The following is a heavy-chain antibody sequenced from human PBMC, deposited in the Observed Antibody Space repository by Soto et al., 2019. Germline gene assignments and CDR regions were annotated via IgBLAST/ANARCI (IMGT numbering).Heavy chain of an antibody. V-gene: IGHV3-33*01. D-gene: IGHD3-3*01. CDR3: SRDTATIFGVVLYGKGV. CDR2: LWYDGRNK. J-gene: IGHJ6*02. Sequence: VQLVESGGGVVPPGRSLRLSCAASGFTFSSYGMHRFRQAPGKGLEWVAVLWYDGRNKYYADTVKGRFTISRDNSMNTLYLHIKSGRAEDTVVYSYSRDTATIFGVVLYGKGVWGQGTTVPVSS. CDR1: GFTFSSYG.